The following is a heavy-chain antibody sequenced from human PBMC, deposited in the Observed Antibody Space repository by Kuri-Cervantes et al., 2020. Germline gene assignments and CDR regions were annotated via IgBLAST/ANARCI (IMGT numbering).Heavy chain of an antibody. CDR1: GESLSVYY. CDR2: INHSGST. CDR3: ASSSGYPTADH. D-gene: IGHD3-22*01. Sequence: GSLRLSCAVYGESLSVYYWSWIRQPPGKGLEWIGEINHSGSTNYNPSLKSRVTISVDTSKNQFSLKLSSVTAADTAVYYCASSSGYPTADHWGQGTLVTVSS. J-gene: IGHJ4*02. V-gene: IGHV4-34*01.